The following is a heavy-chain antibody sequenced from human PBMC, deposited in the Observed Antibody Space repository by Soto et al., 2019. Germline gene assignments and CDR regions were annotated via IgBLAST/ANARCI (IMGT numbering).Heavy chain of an antibody. D-gene: IGHD5-18*01. V-gene: IGHV4-30-2*01. CDR1: GGSIRIGGSS. CDR3: ARDSYGLFDY. J-gene: IGHJ4*02. Sequence: SETLSLTCAVSGGSIRIGGSSLRWIRQPPGKGLEWIGYIYHSGSTYYNPSLKSRVTISVDRSKNQFSLKLSSVTAADTAVYYCARDSYGLFDYWGQGTLVTVSS. CDR2: IYHSGST.